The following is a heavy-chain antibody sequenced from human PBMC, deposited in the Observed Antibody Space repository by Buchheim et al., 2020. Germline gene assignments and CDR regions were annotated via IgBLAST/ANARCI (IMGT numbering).Heavy chain of an antibody. V-gene: IGHV3-30*18. D-gene: IGHD3-10*01. Sequence: QVQLVESGGGVVQPGRSLRLSCAASGFTFSSYGMHWVRQAPGKGLEWVAVISYDGSNKYYADSVKGRFTISRDNSKNTLYLQMNSLRAEDTAVYYCAKDKYYYGSGRYFDYWGQGTL. CDR3: AKDKYYYGSGRYFDY. CDR1: GFTFSSYG. J-gene: IGHJ4*02. CDR2: ISYDGSNK.